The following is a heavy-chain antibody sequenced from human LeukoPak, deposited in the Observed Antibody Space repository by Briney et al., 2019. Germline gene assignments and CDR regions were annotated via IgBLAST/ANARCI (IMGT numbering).Heavy chain of an antibody. CDR1: GGSMSPYH. CDR2: IYYSGST. Sequence: PSETLSLTCTVSGGSMSPYHWGWIRQPPGKGLEWTGYIYYSGSTNYNPSLNSRVTISIDTSKNQFSLRLSSVTAADTAIYYCARAVSGRFDYWGQGTLVTVSS. D-gene: IGHD6-19*01. J-gene: IGHJ4*02. V-gene: IGHV4-59*08. CDR3: ARAVSGRFDY.